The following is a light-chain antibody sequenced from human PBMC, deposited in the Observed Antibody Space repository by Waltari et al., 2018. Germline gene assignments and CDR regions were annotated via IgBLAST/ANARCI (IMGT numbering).Light chain of an antibody. V-gene: IGLV3-10*01. Sequence: SYELTQPPSVSVSPGQTARITCSGHELPRKYAYWFQQKSGQAPRLAIFEDTTRPSGIPERFSGSSSGTVATLTITGAQVDDEADYYCYSSDTTGLRVFGGGTTVVVL. CDR3: YSSDTTGLRV. J-gene: IGLJ1*01. CDR2: EDT. CDR1: ELPRKY.